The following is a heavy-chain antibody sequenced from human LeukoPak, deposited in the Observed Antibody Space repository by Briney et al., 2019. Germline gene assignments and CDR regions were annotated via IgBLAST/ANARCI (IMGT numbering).Heavy chain of an antibody. CDR1: GYSISSGYY. CDR2: IYHSGST. CDR3: ARAGDTVTFDY. V-gene: IGHV4-38-2*02. J-gene: IGHJ4*02. Sequence: PSETLSLTCTVSGYSISSGYYWGWIRQPPGKGLEWIGSIYHSGSTYYNPSLKSRVTISRDTSKNQFSLKLDSVTAADTAVYYCARAGDTVTFDYWGQGTLVTVSS. D-gene: IGHD4-17*01.